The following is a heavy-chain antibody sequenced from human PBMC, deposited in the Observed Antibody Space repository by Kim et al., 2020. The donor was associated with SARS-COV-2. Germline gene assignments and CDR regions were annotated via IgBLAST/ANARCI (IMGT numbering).Heavy chain of an antibody. D-gene: IGHD3-9*01. Sequence: SLKSRVTISVDTSKNQFSLKLSSVTAADTAVYYCARDSGGYDILTGYYDYWGQGTLVTVSS. J-gene: IGHJ4*02. V-gene: IGHV4-59*01. CDR3: ARDSGGYDILTGYYDY.